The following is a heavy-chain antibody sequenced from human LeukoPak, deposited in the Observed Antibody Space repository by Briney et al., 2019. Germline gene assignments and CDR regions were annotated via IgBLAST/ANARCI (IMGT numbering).Heavy chain of an antibody. CDR2: ISGSGGST. Sequence: GGSLRLPCAASGFTFSSYWMSWVRQAPGKGLEWVSAISGSGGSTYYADSVKGRFTISRDNSKNTLYLQMNSLRAEDTAVYYCAKGYSYSRGDFDYWGQGTLVTVSS. J-gene: IGHJ4*02. D-gene: IGHD5-18*01. CDR1: GFTFSSYW. CDR3: AKGYSYSRGDFDY. V-gene: IGHV3-23*01.